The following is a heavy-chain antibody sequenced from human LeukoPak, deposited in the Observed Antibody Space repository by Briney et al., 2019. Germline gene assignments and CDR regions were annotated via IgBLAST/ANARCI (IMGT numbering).Heavy chain of an antibody. V-gene: IGHV4-34*01. CDR2: INHSGST. D-gene: IGHD3-22*01. J-gene: IGHJ4*02. Sequence: SETLSLTCTVSGGSISSYFWSWIRQPPGKGLEWIGEINHSGSTNYNPSLKSRVTISIDTSKNQFSLKLSSVTAADTAVYYCARKLYYYDSSGYYRLYYFDYWGQGTLVTVSS. CDR1: GGSISSYF. CDR3: ARKLYYYDSSGYYRLYYFDY.